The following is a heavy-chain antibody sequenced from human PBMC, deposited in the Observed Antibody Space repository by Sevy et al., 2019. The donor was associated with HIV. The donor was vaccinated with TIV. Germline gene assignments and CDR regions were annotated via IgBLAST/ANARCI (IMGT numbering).Heavy chain of an antibody. Sequence: GGSLRLSCAASGFTFSKYSMSWVRQPPGKGLEWVSTLSFGCGEINYADSVKGRFTISRDNSKSWVYLQMNNLRPEDTAVYYCAREGCTKPQDYWGQGTLVTVSS. CDR3: AREGCTKPQDY. J-gene: IGHJ4*02. V-gene: IGHV3-23*01. CDR2: LSFGCGEI. CDR1: GFTFSKYS. D-gene: IGHD2-8*01.